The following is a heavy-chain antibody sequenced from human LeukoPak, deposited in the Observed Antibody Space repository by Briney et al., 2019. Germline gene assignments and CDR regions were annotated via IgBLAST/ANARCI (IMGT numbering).Heavy chain of an antibody. CDR2: IYYSGST. J-gene: IGHJ6*03. Sequence: PSETLSLTCTVSGGSISSYYWSWIRQPPGKGLEWIGFIYYSGSTNYNPSLKSRVTISVDTSKNQFSLKLSSVTAADTAVYYCARAAAGWYYGSGSYYKLAYYYYYMDVWGKGTTVTISS. CDR1: GGSISSYY. CDR3: ARAAAGWYYGSGSYYKLAYYYYYMDV. V-gene: IGHV4-59*01. D-gene: IGHD3-10*01.